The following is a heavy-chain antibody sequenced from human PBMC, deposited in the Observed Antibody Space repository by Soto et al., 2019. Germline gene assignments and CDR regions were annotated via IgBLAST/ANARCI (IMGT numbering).Heavy chain of an antibody. J-gene: IGHJ6*02. CDR2: IDSRTKYT. Sequence: QVPLVESGGGLVRPGGSLRLSCEASGLTFGDYYITGFRPAPGRGLEWLPYIDSRTKYTNYEDSVKGRLTISRDNAKTSLYLQMNSLRADDTAVYYCAREYYYTMDVWGQGTMVTVSS. V-gene: IGHV3-11*05. CDR3: AREYYYTMDV. CDR1: GLTFGDYY.